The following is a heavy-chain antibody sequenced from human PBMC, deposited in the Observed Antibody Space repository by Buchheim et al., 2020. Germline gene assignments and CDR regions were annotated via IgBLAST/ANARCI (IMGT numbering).Heavy chain of an antibody. Sequence: QVQLVQSGAEVKKPGSSVKVSCKASGGTFSSYAISWVRQAPGQGLEWMGRIIPILGMANYAQKFQGRVTITADKSTRTAYMELSSLRSEDTAMYYCARDYYDFWSGYPTQGWFDPWGQGTL. D-gene: IGHD3-3*01. CDR2: IIPILGMA. CDR3: ARDYYDFWSGYPTQGWFDP. J-gene: IGHJ5*02. V-gene: IGHV1-69*04. CDR1: GGTFSSYA.